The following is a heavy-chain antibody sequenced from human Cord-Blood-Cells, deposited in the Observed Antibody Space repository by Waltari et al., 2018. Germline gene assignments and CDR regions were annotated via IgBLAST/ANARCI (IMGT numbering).Heavy chain of an antibody. CDR2: ICYDGSNK. CDR1: GFTFSSYG. D-gene: IGHD2-2*01. Sequence: QVQLVESGGGVVQPGRSLRLSCAASGFTFSSYGMHWVRQAPGKGLEGVAVICYDGSNKYYADSVKGRFTISRDNSKNTLYLQMNSLRAEDTAMYYCAKDFCSSTSCYDYWGQGTLVTVSS. J-gene: IGHJ4*02. CDR3: AKDFCSSTSCYDY. V-gene: IGHV3-30*18.